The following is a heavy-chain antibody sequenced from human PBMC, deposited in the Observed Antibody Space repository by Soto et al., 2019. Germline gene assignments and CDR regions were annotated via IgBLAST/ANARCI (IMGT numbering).Heavy chain of an antibody. CDR2: IGPDGTET. J-gene: IGHJ3*02. V-gene: IGHV3-7*01. CDR1: GFTFSVYW. CDR3: ARLVGWDNAFDI. D-gene: IGHD1-26*01. Sequence: PGGSLRLSCVGSGFTFSVYWMSWARQAPGKGLEWVATIGPDGTETLYDNTVKGRFTINPDTSKNQFSLQLNSVTPEDTAVYYCARLVGWDNAFDIWGQGTMVTVSS.